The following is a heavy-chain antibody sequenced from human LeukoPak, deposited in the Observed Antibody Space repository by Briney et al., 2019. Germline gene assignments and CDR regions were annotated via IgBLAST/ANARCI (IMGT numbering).Heavy chain of an antibody. J-gene: IGHJ4*02. D-gene: IGHD3-3*01. CDR3: ARGDGVVIIPDDFDY. CDR2: ISAYNGNT. CDR1: GYTFTSYG. Sequence: GASVKVSCKASGYTFTSYGISWVRQAPGQGLEWMGWISAYNGNTNYAQKLQGRVTMTTDTSTSTAYMELRSLRSDDTAVYYCARGDGVVIIPDDFDYWGQGTLVTVSS. V-gene: IGHV1-18*01.